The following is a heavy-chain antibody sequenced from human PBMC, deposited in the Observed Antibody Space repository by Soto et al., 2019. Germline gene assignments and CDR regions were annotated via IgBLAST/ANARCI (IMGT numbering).Heavy chain of an antibody. J-gene: IGHJ4*02. V-gene: IGHV4-34*01. CDR2: INHSGST. CDR3: ARDKITVLFDY. Sequence: SETLSLTCAVYGGSFSGYYWTWIRQPPGTGLEWIGEINHSGSTNYNPSLKSRVTISVDTSKNQFSLKLTSVSAADTAVYYCARDKITVLFDYWGQGTLVT. D-gene: IGHD3-10*01. CDR1: GGSFSGYY.